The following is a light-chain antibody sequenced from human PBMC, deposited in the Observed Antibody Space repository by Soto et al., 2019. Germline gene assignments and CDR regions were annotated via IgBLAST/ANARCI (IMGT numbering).Light chain of an antibody. Sequence: SLLTLPPTASCTPGKSVSISCTGTSSDVGGYNYVSWYQQHPGKAPKLMIYEVNKRPSGVPDRFSGSKSGNTASLTVAGLQAEYEAYYYHSSYEGRSNGFGTGSKGTLL. CDR3: SSYEGRSNG. CDR1: SSDVGGYNY. CDR2: EVN. J-gene: IGLJ1*01. V-gene: IGLV2-8*01.